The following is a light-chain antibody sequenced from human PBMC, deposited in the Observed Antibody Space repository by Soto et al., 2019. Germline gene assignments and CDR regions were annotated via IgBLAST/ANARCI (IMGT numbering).Light chain of an antibody. V-gene: IGLV2-14*01. CDR3: SSFTTTATLVV. J-gene: IGLJ3*02. Sequence: QSVLTQPASVSGSPGQSITISCTGTSSDDGAYNSVSWYQQHPGKAPKLMIYEVSNRPLGVSNRFSGSKSGNTASLTISGLQVEDEADYFCSSFTTTATLVVFGGRTKLTVL. CDR1: SSDDGAYNS. CDR2: EVS.